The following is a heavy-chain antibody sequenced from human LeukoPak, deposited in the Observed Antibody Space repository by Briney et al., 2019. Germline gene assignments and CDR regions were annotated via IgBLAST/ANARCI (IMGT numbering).Heavy chain of an antibody. V-gene: IGHV3-21*01. Sequence: PGGSLRLSCAASGFTFSSYSMNWVRQAPGKGLEWVSSISSSSSYIYYADSVKGRFTISRDNAKNSLYLQMNSLRAEDMAVYYCARHRLSGTTDFQDWGQGTLVTVSS. CDR3: ARHRLSGTTDFQD. CDR2: ISSSSSYI. D-gene: IGHD1-7*01. J-gene: IGHJ1*01. CDR1: GFTFSSYS.